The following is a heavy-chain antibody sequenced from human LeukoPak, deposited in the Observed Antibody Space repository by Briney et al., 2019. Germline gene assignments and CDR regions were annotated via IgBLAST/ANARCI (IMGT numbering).Heavy chain of an antibody. CDR1: GYTFTSYD. Sequence: ASVKVSCKASGYTFTSYDINWVRQATGQGLEWMGWMNPNSGNTGYAQKFQGRVTMTRNTSISTAYMELSILRSEDTAVYYCARGRWEIFGVVIWHNWFDPWGQGTLVTVSS. V-gene: IGHV1-8*01. J-gene: IGHJ5*02. D-gene: IGHD3-3*01. CDR2: MNPNSGNT. CDR3: ARGRWEIFGVVIWHNWFDP.